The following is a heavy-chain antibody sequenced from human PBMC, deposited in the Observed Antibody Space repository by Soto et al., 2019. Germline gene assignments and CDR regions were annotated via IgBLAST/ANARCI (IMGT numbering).Heavy chain of an antibody. J-gene: IGHJ3*02. CDR1: GFTFSSYG. D-gene: IGHD2-2*01. CDR3: AREGYCSSTSCFIDGNDDAFDI. V-gene: IGHV3-33*01. CDR2: IWYDGSNK. Sequence: GGSLRLSCAASGFTFSSYGMHWVRQAPGKGLEWVAVIWYDGSNKYYADSVKGRFTISRDNSKKTLYLQMNSLRAEDTAVYYCAREGYCSSTSCFIDGNDDAFDIWGQGTMVTVSS.